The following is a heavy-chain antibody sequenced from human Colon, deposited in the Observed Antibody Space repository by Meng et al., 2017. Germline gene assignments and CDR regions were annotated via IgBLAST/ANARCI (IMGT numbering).Heavy chain of an antibody. V-gene: IGHV4-4*02. Sequence: QGQLQGSGPGLVKPSVTLSLPCGVSGVSVTSGQFWTWVRQPPGKGLEWIGEFHYTGPINYKPSLMSRVTISVDASRNQFSLRLTSVTAADTAVYYCAASSGWYRIDSWGQGTLVTVSS. CDR1: GVSVTSGQF. J-gene: IGHJ4*02. CDR2: FHYTGPI. CDR3: AASSGWYRIDS. D-gene: IGHD6-19*01.